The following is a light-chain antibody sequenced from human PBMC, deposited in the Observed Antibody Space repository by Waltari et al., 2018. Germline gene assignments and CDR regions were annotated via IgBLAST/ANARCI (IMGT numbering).Light chain of an antibody. CDR1: ALPKQY. CDR3: QSADSSGTFWV. CDR2: KDS. Sequence: SYELTQPPSVSVSPGQTARITCPGEALPKQYVCWYQQKPGQAPVLLIYKDSERSSGIPERFSGSSSGTTVTLTISGVQAEDEADYYCQSADSSGTFWVFGGGTKLTVL. J-gene: IGLJ3*02. V-gene: IGLV3-25*03.